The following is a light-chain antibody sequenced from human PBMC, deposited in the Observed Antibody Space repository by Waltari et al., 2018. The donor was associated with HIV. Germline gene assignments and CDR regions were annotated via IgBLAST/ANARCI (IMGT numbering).Light chain of an antibody. CDR2: NTN. J-gene: IGLJ2*01. CDR3: VLYMGSGISV. CDR1: SGSVSASYY. V-gene: IGLV8-61*01. Sequence: QTVVTQEPSFSVSPGGTVTLTCGLSSGSVSASYYPSWYQQTPGQAPRTLIYNTNTRSAVVPDRFSGSILGDKAALTITGAQADDESDYYCVLYMGSGISVFGGGTKLTVL.